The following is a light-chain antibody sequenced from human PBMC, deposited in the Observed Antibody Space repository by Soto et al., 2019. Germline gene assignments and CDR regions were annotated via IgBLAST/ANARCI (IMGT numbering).Light chain of an antibody. CDR3: QQRSNWPPRLT. J-gene: IGKJ4*01. CDR2: DAS. V-gene: IGKV3-11*01. CDR1: QNIVNY. Sequence: EIGLTQSPATLSFSPGERATLSCRASQNIVNYLAWYQQKPGQAPRLLIYDASDRATGIPDRFSGSGSGTDFTLTISSLEPEDFAVYYCQQRSNWPPRLTFGGGTRVEIK.